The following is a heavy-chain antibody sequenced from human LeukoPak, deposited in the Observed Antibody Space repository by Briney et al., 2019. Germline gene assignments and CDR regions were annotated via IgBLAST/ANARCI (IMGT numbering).Heavy chain of an antibody. CDR2: IYYSGST. Sequence: SETLSLTCTVSGGSISSSSYYWGWIRQPPGKGLEWIGSIYYSGSTYYNPSLKSRVTISVDTSKNQFSLKLSSVTAADTAVYYCARGLLEVLLWFGEKNWFDPWGQGTLVTVSS. CDR1: GGSISSSSYY. CDR3: ARGLLEVLLWFGEKNWFDP. V-gene: IGHV4-39*01. J-gene: IGHJ5*02. D-gene: IGHD3-10*01.